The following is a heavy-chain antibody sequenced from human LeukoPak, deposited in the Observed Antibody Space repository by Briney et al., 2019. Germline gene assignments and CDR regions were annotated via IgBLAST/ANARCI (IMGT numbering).Heavy chain of an antibody. J-gene: IGHJ4*02. V-gene: IGHV4-34*01. CDR3: ASKYYDFWSGYQRGYFDY. CDR2: INHSGST. D-gene: IGHD3-3*01. CDR1: GGSFSGYY. Sequence: SETLSLTCAVYGGSFSGYYWSWIRQPPGKGLEWIGEINHSGSTNYNPSLKSRVIISVDTSKNQFSLKLSSVTAADTAVYYCASKYYDFWSGYQRGYFDYWGQGTLVTVSS.